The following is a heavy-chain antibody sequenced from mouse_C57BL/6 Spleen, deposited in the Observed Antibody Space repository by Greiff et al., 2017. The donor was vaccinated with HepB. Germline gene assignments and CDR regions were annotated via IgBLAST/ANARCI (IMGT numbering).Heavy chain of an antibody. Sequence: EVQLQQSGGGLVKPGGSLKLSCAASGFTFSDYGMHWVRQAPEKGLEWVAYISSGSSTIYYADTVKGRFTISRDNAKNTLFLQMTSLRSEDTAMYFCARSDYSKIDYWGQGTTLTVSS. CDR1: GFTFSDYG. CDR3: ARSDYSKIDY. V-gene: IGHV5-17*01. D-gene: IGHD2-5*01. J-gene: IGHJ2*01. CDR2: ISSGSSTI.